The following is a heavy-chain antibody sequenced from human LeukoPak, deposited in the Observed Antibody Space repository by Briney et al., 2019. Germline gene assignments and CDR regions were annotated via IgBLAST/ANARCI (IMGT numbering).Heavy chain of an antibody. V-gene: IGHV1-24*01. Sequence: ASVKVSCKVSGYTLTELSMHWVRQAPGKGLEWMGGFDPEDGETIYAQKFQGRVTMTEDTSTDTAYMELSSLRSEDTAEYYCATGSAADLYYYYGMDVWGQGTTVTVSS. CDR1: GYTLTELS. CDR2: FDPEDGET. CDR3: ATGSAADLYYYYGMDV. D-gene: IGHD2-2*01. J-gene: IGHJ6*02.